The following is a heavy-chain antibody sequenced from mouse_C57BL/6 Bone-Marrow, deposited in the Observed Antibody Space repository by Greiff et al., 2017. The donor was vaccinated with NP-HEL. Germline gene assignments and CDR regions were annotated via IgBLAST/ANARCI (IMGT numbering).Heavy chain of an antibody. CDR1: GYTFTSYW. CDR2: IHPNSGST. CDR3: TYWGYYAMDY. J-gene: IGHJ4*01. D-gene: IGHD4-1*01. Sequence: VQLQQPGAELVKPGASVKLSCKASGYTFTSYWMHWVKQRPGQGLEWIGMIHPNSGSTTYNEKFKSKATLTVDKSTSTAYMQFSSLTSEDSAVYYCTYWGYYAMDYWGQGTSVTVSS. V-gene: IGHV1-64*01.